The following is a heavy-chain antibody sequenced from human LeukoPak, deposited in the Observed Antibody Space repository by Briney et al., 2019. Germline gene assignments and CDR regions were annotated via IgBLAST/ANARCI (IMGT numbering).Heavy chain of an antibody. Sequence: GGSLKLSCATSGFTFRGSAIHWVRQASGKGLEWVGRIRSQANNYATTYIESVKGRFTISRDDSKNTAYLQMNSLKTEDTAVYYCTRHVWDSGRDYRGQGTLVTVSS. D-gene: IGHD6-19*01. CDR1: GFTFRGSA. V-gene: IGHV3-73*01. J-gene: IGHJ4*02. CDR2: IRSQANNYAT. CDR3: TRHVWDSGRDY.